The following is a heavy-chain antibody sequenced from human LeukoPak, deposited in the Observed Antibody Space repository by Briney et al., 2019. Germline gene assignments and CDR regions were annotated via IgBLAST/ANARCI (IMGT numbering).Heavy chain of an antibody. J-gene: IGHJ6*03. CDR2: IQNDGSNE. CDR1: GFTFSSYG. Sequence: PGGSLRLSCAASGFTFSSYGMHWVRRAPGKGLEWVAYIQNDGSNEQYADSVKGRFSISRDSSKNILYLQMNSLRAEDTAVYYCAKDRCSNGIGCYYYYMDVWGKGTTVTISS. CDR3: AKDRCSNGIGCYYYYMDV. V-gene: IGHV3-30*02. D-gene: IGHD2-8*01.